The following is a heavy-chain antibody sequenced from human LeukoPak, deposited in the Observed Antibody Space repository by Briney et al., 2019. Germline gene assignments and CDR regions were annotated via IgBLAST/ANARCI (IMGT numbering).Heavy chain of an antibody. D-gene: IGHD2-21*01. V-gene: IGHV3-30-3*01. CDR1: GFTSSRYT. J-gene: IGHJ4*02. CDR3: VRDDWHQPDLFDF. Sequence: GGSLRLSCAASGFTSSRYTMHWVRQAPGKGLEWVALISDDGSEKYYLDSVKGRFTISRDNSKNTLSLQMNSLRADDTAVYYCVRDDWHQPDLFDFWGQGTLVTASS. CDR2: ISDDGSEK.